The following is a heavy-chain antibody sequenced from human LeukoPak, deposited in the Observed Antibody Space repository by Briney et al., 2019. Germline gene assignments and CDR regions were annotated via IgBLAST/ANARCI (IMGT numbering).Heavy chain of an antibody. CDR1: GFTVSSNY. CDR3: ARYPHHMVDAFDI. Sequence: GGSLRLSCAASGFTVSSNYMSWVRQAPGKGLEWVSVIYSGGSTYYAGSVKGRFTISRDNSKNTLYLQMNSLRAEDTAVYYCARYPHHMVDAFDIWGQGTMVTVSS. CDR2: IYSGGST. J-gene: IGHJ3*02. V-gene: IGHV3-53*01. D-gene: IGHD3-10*01.